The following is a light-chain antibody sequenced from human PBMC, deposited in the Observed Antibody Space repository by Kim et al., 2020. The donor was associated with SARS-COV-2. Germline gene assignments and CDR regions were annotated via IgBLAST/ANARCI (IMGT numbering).Light chain of an antibody. V-gene: IGKV3-15*01. Sequence: VSPGESATFSGRASQSVSSNLAWYQQTPGQAPRLLIYGASTRATGIPARFSGSGSGTEFTLTISSLQSEDFAVYYCQQYNNWPLTFGGGTKVDIK. J-gene: IGKJ4*01. CDR2: GAS. CDR3: QQYNNWPLT. CDR1: QSVSSN.